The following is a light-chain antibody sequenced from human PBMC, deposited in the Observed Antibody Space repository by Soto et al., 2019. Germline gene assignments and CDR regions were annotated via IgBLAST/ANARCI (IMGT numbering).Light chain of an antibody. V-gene: IGKV3-20*01. CDR2: GAS. Sequence: EIVLTQSPGTLSLSPGERATLSCRASQTVDTNYLAWYQQIPGQAPRLLIYGASTRATGIPDRFSGSGSGTDFTLTISRRDPEDSAVYYWQQYATSPWTFGQGTKVEIK. J-gene: IGKJ1*01. CDR3: QQYATSPWT. CDR1: QTVDTNY.